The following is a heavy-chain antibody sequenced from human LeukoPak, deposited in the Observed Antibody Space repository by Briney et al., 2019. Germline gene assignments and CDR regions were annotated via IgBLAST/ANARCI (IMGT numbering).Heavy chain of an antibody. V-gene: IGHV3-23*01. J-gene: IGHJ4*02. CDR3: AKRGVVIRVILVGFHKEAYYFDS. Sequence: PGGSLRLSCAVSGITLSNYGMSWVRQAPGKGLEWVAGISERGGRTNYADSVRGRFTISRDNPKNALYLQMNSLRAEDTAVYFCAKRGVVIRVILVGFHKEAYYFDSWGQGALVTVSS. CDR1: GITLSNYG. CDR2: ISERGGRT. D-gene: IGHD3-22*01.